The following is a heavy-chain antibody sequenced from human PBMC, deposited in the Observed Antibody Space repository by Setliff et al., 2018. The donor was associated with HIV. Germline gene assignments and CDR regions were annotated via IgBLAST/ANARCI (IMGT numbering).Heavy chain of an antibody. Sequence: SETLSLTCPVSGGSININNYYWGWIRQPPGKGLEWIGSIYYSGATYYTPSLKSRLTIAIDTSKNQFPLKLRSVTAADTAVYYCARHGDSSDLRISYCDSWGQGSLVTVSS. J-gene: IGHJ4*02. CDR2: IYYSGAT. D-gene: IGHD4-17*01. V-gene: IGHV4-39*01. CDR3: ARHGDSSDLRISYCDS. CDR1: GGSININNYY.